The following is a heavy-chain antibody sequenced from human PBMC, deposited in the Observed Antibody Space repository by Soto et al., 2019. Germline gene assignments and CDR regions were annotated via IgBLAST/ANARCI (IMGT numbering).Heavy chain of an antibody. CDR1: GFTFSNYA. Sequence: EVQLLESGGGLVQPGGSLRLSCAASGFTFSNYAMSWVRQTPGKRLEWVSGISASGESTYYADSVKGRFTISSENAKNTQELQMSSLSAGDAAIYYCPKGEYCSGINCNDWFDSLGQGTLVSVS. CDR2: ISASGEST. J-gene: IGHJ5*01. D-gene: IGHD2-15*01. V-gene: IGHV3-23*01. CDR3: PKGEYCSGINCNDWFDS.